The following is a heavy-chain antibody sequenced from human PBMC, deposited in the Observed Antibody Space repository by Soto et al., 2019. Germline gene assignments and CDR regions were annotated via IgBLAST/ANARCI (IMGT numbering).Heavy chain of an antibody. D-gene: IGHD2-15*01. J-gene: IGHJ5*02. CDR1: GGSISSYY. Sequence: SETLSLTCTVSGGSISSYYWSWIRQPPGKGLEWIGYIYYSGSTNYNPSLKSRVTISVDTSKNQFSLKLSSVTAADTAVYYCARAYCSGGSCYRFDPWGQGTLVTVS. CDR2: IYYSGST. CDR3: ARAYCSGGSCYRFDP. V-gene: IGHV4-59*01.